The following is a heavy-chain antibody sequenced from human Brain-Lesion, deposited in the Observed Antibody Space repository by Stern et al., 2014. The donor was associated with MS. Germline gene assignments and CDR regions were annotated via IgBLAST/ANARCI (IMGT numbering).Heavy chain of an antibody. V-gene: IGHV1-24*01. CDR1: GYTLTELS. J-gene: IGHJ4*02. Sequence: VQLEESGAEVKKPGASVKVSCKVSGYTLTELSMHWVRQAPRKGLEWMGGFDPEDGETIYAQKFQGGVTMTEDTSTDTAYMELSSLRSEDTAVYYCATLSPGAGGNYYRHFDYWGQGTLVTVSS. CDR2: FDPEDGET. D-gene: IGHD1-26*01. CDR3: ATLSPGAGGNYYRHFDY.